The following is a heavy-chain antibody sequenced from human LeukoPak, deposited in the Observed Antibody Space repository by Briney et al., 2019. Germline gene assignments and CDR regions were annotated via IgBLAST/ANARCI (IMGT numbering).Heavy chain of an antibody. D-gene: IGHD4-23*01. J-gene: IGHJ4*02. Sequence: PSETLSLTCTVSGGSISNYYWSWIRQPPGKGLEWIGYIYYSGSTNYNPSLKSRVTISVDTSKNQFSLKLSSVTAADTAVYYCARGDGGRHFDYWGQGTLVTVSS. CDR2: IYYSGST. CDR3: ARGDGGRHFDY. V-gene: IGHV4-59*01. CDR1: GGSISNYY.